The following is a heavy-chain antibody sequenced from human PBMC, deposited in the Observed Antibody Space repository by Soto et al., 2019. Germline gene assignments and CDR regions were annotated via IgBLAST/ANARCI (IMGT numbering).Heavy chain of an antibody. CDR1: ESTVSRDW. D-gene: IGHD1-26*01. CDR3: SGGVGDAF. J-gene: IGHJ4*02. Sequence: EVHLVESGGGLVQTGGSLRLSCAIFESTVSRDWMNWVRQAPGKGLEWVAHINQDGSEKYYVDSVKGRFTISRDNPKKSLYLQMNTLRPGDTAMYYCSGGVGDAFWGQGTLVTVSS. V-gene: IGHV3-7*04. CDR2: INQDGSEK.